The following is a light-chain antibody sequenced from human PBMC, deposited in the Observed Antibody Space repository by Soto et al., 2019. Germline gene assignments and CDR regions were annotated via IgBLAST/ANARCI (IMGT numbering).Light chain of an antibody. V-gene: IGKV3-20*01. J-gene: IGKJ3*01. CDR3: QQYGGSIFT. Sequence: EIVLTQSPGTLSLSPGERATLSCRASQSVSSNFLAWYQQKPGQTPRLLIYGASTRATGIPDRFSGSGSGTDFTLTISRLEPEDFAVYYCQQYGGSIFTFGPGTKVDIK. CDR2: GAS. CDR1: QSVSSNF.